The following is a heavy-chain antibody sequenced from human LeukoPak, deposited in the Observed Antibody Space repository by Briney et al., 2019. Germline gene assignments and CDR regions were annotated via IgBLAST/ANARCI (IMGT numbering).Heavy chain of an antibody. CDR3: ARQRSVAYFDY. V-gene: IGHV4-4*09. D-gene: IGHD2-15*01. J-gene: IGHJ4*02. CDR1: GGSISSYY. Sequence: SETLSLTCTVSGGSISSYYWSWIRQPPGKGLEWIGYIYTSGSTNYNPSLKSRVTISVDTSKNQFSLKLSSVTAADTAVYYCARQRSVAYFDYWGQGTLVTVSS. CDR2: IYTSGST.